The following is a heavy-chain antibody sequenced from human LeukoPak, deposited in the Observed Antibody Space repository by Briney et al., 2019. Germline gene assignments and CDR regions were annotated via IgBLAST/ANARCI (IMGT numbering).Heavy chain of an antibody. CDR3: ARRVYSESYYYFDY. CDR2: IYYSGST. CDR1: GGSFSSYY. Sequence: SETLSLTCTVSGGSFSSYYWSWLRQTPGKGLAWTGYIYYSGSTNYNPSLKSRVTISLDTSRNQFSLNLSSVTAADTAVYYCARRVYSESYYYFDYWGQGTLVTVSS. V-gene: IGHV4-59*08. D-gene: IGHD1-26*01. J-gene: IGHJ4*02.